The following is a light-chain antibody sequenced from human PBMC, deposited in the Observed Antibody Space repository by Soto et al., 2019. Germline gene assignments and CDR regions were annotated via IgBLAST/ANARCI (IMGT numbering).Light chain of an antibody. Sequence: QSVLTQPGSVSGSLGQSITISCTGTSSDVGSYDYVSWYQQHPVKAPKLMIYDVSSRPSGVSNRFSGSKSGYTASLSISGLQAEDEADYYCSSYASNRDVLFGGGTKLTVL. J-gene: IGLJ2*01. CDR3: SSYASNRDVL. CDR2: DVS. CDR1: SSDVGSYDY. V-gene: IGLV2-14*03.